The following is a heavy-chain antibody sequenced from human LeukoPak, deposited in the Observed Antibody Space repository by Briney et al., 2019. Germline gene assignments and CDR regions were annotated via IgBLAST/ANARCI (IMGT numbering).Heavy chain of an antibody. CDR2: IYYTGDS. J-gene: IGHJ4*02. CDR1: GASIFGSY. V-gene: IGHV4-59*08. D-gene: IGHD6-6*01. Sequence: SETLSLTCTVSGASIFGSYWSWIRQPPGKGLEWIGYIYYTGDSNYNPSLKSRATISLDTSRSQFSLMLSSVTAADTAIYYCARHSFARPFDSWGQGTLVAVSS. CDR3: ARHSFARPFDS.